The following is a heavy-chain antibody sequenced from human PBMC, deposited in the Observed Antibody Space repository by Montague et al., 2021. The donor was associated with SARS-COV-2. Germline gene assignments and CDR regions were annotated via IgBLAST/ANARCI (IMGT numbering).Heavy chain of an antibody. CDR2: INHSGST. V-gene: IGHV4-34*01. CDR3: ASLTLDYCSSTRCYSDWFDP. CDR1: GGSFSGYY. D-gene: IGHD2-2*02. J-gene: IGHJ5*02. Sequence: SETLSLTCAVYGGSFSGYYWSWIRQPPGKGLEWIGEINHSGSTNYNPSLKSRVTISVDTSKNQFSLKLSSVTAADTAVYYCASLTLDYCSSTRCYSDWFDPWGQGTLVTVSS.